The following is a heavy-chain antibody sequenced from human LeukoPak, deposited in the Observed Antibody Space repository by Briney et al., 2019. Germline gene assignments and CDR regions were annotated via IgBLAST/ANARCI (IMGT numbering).Heavy chain of an antibody. CDR2: ICGSGST. Sequence: PSETLSLTCTVSGGSISSYCWIWIRQPAGKGLEWIGRICGSGSTIYNPSLKSRVTMSLDMSNNQFSLKLSSVTAPDTAVYYCARDRGSDGSDQLDPWGQGTLVTVSS. CDR3: ARDRGSDGSDQLDP. CDR1: GGSISSYC. V-gene: IGHV4-4*07. D-gene: IGHD3-10*01. J-gene: IGHJ5*02.